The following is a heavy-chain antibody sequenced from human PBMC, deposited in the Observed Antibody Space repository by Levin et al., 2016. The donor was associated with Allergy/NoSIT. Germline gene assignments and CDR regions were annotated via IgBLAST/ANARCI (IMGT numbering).Heavy chain of an antibody. V-gene: IGHV4/OR15-8*01. J-gene: IGHJ4*02. D-gene: IGHD6-13*01. Sequence: SETLSLTCDVSGGSFTSSNWCSWVRQPPGKRLEWIGEISHSGGPNYNPSLKSRVTISLDKSKNQFSLKVSSVTAADTAMYYCVRDLYSSSSYWGPGTLVTVSS. CDR3: VRDLYSSSSY. CDR1: GGSFTSSNW. CDR2: ISHSGGP.